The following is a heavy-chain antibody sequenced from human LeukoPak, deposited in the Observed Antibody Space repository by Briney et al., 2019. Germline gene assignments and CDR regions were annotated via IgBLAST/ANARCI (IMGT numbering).Heavy chain of an antibody. Sequence: GGSLRLSCAASGFTFSSHDMHWVRQAPGKGLEWVAIISYDGGKKDYADSVKGRFTISRDNSKNSLYLQMNSLRPEDSAVYYCAKSGYNRFDYWGQGTLVTVSS. CDR2: ISYDGGKK. CDR1: GFTFSSHD. J-gene: IGHJ4*02. CDR3: AKSGYNRFDY. V-gene: IGHV3-30*18. D-gene: IGHD5-24*01.